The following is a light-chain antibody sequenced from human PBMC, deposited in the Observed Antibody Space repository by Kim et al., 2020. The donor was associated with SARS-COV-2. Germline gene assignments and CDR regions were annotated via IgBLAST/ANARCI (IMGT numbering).Light chain of an antibody. J-gene: IGKJ4*01. V-gene: IGKV1-5*03. CDR3: QQYISYSRT. CDR2: KAS. Sequence: SASVGDRVTITCRASQSISSWLAWYQQKPGKAPKLLIYKASSLESGVPSRFSGSGSGTEFTLTISSLQPDDFATYYCQQYISYSRTFGGGTKVEI. CDR1: QSISSW.